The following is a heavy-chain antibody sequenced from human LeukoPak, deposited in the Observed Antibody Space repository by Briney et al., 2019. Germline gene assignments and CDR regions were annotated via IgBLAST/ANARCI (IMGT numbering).Heavy chain of an antibody. CDR3: MTRMGATSKFAY. CDR2: IKADGSEK. J-gene: IGHJ4*02. V-gene: IGHV3-7*01. Sequence: GGSLRLSCAASGFTFSSYWMIWVRQAPGKGLELVANIKADGSEKNYVDSVKGRFAISRDNAKNSLYLQMNSLRAEDTAVYYCMTRMGATSKFAYWGQGTLVTVSS. D-gene: IGHD1-26*01. CDR1: GFTFSSYW.